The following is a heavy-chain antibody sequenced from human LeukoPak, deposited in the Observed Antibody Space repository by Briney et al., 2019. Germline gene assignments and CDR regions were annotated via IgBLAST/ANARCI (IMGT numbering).Heavy chain of an antibody. CDR3: ARGGIAALVYYYGMDV. CDR1: GYTFTSYG. CDR2: ISAYNGNT. J-gene: IGHJ6*02. V-gene: IGHV1-18*01. D-gene: IGHD6-13*01. Sequence: EASVKVSCKASGYTFTSYGISWVRQAPEQGLECMGWISAYNGNTNYAQKLQGRVTMTTDTSTSTAYMELRSLRSDDTAVYYCARGGIAALVYYYGMDVWGQGTTVTVSS.